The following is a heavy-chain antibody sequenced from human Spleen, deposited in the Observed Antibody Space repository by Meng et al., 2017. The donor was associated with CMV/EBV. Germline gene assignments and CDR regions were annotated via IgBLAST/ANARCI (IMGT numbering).Heavy chain of an antibody. D-gene: IGHD2-2*01. CDR2: ISYDGSNK. CDR3: ARERRVRYQLLETYYYYGMDV. Sequence: GGSLRLSCAASGFTFSSYAMHWVRQAPGKGLEWVAVISYDGSNKYYADSVKGRFTISRDNAKNSLYLQMNSLRAEDTAVYYCARERRVRYQLLETYYYYGMDVWGQGTTVTVSS. J-gene: IGHJ6*02. CDR1: GFTFSSYA. V-gene: IGHV3-30-3*01.